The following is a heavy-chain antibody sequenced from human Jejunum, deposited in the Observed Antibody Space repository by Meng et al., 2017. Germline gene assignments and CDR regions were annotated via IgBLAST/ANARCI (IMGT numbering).Heavy chain of an antibody. V-gene: IGHV3-49*04. CDR2: IRSNAYGGAT. Sequence: GESLKISCSASGFTFGDYALSWVRQAPGKGLECVGFIRSNAYGGATVYSASVKGRFTISRDDSKSIAYLQMNSLKTEDTAVYYCTRATGKYWGQGNLVTVSS. CDR3: TRATGKY. J-gene: IGHJ4*02. D-gene: IGHD2/OR15-2a*01. CDR1: GFTFGDYA.